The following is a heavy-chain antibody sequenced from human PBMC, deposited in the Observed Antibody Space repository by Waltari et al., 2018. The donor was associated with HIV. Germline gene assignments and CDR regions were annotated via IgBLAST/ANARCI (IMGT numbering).Heavy chain of an antibody. J-gene: IGHJ4*02. CDR1: GFTSSRFG. CDR2: VWYDGSYK. V-gene: IGHV3-33*01. D-gene: IGHD5-18*01. Sequence: QVYLVASGGGLVQPGKSLRLSCTASGFTSSRFGMHWVRQPPGKGMEWLAVVWYDGSYKYYAESVKGRFTISRENPEKTVYLQMNNLRVEDTGIYYCARGYGGNSRAMDLWGQGTLVTVSS. CDR3: ARGYGGNSRAMDL.